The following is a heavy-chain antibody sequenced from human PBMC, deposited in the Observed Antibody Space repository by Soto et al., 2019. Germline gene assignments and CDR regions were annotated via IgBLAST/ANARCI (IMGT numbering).Heavy chain of an antibody. CDR2: IWYDGSNK. V-gene: IGHV3-33*01. Sequence: QVQLVESGGGVVQPGRSLRLSCAASGFTFSSYGMHWVRQAPGKGLEWVAVIWYDGSNKYYADSVKDRFTISRDNSKNTLYLQMNSLRAEDTAVYYCAAGRYFDWLPLDYWGQGTLVTVSS. D-gene: IGHD3-9*01. J-gene: IGHJ4*02. CDR3: AAGRYFDWLPLDY. CDR1: GFTFSSYG.